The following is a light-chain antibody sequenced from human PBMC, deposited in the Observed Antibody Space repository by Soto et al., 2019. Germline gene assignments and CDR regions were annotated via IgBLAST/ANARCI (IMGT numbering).Light chain of an antibody. Sequence: DIQMTQSPSTLSASVGDRVTITCRASQSISSWLAWYLQKPGKAPQLLIYKASNLQDGVPSRFSGSGSGIEFTLTISSLQPDDFATYYCQQYSSYSSYTFGQGTKLEIK. CDR3: QQYSSYSSYT. CDR2: KAS. V-gene: IGKV1-5*03. CDR1: QSISSW. J-gene: IGKJ2*01.